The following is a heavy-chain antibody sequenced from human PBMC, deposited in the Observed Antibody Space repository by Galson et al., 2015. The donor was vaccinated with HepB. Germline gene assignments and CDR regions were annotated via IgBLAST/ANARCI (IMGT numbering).Heavy chain of an antibody. CDR3: ARGGTNTFLDY. J-gene: IGHJ4*02. D-gene: IGHD2-2*02. CDR1: GFTFSSYS. CDR2: ISYDGSNK. Sequence: SLRLSCAASGFTFSSYSMHWVRQAPGKGLEWVALISYDGSNKYYADSVQGRFTVSRDNSENTVFLQMNSLTAEDTAVYYCARGGTNTFLDYWGQGTLVIVSS. V-gene: IGHV3-30-3*01.